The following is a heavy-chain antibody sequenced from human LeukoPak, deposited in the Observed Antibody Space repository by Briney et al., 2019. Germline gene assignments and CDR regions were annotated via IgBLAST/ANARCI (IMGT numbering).Heavy chain of an antibody. CDR1: GFTFSSYS. CDR3: ARTYSSGWFFDY. J-gene: IGHJ4*02. Sequence: PGGSLRLSCAASGFTFSSYSMNWVRQAPGEGLGWVSSISSSRSYIYYADSVRGRFTISRDNAKNSLYLQMNSLRAEDTAVYYCARTYSSGWFFDYWGQGTLVTVSS. V-gene: IGHV3-21*01. D-gene: IGHD6-19*01. CDR2: ISSSRSYI.